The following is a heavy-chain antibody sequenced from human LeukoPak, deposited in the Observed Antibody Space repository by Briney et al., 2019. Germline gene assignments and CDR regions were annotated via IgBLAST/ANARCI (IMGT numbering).Heavy chain of an antibody. CDR2: ISGSGGST. V-gene: IGHV3-23*01. D-gene: IGHD3-3*01. Sequence: GGSLRLSCAASGFTFSSYAMSWVRQAPGKGLGWVSAISGSGGSTYYADSVKGRFTISRDNSKNTLYLQMNSLRAEDTAVYYCAKKVLRGSGYYNYWGQGTLVTVSS. CDR3: AKKVLRGSGYYNY. J-gene: IGHJ4*02. CDR1: GFTFSSYA.